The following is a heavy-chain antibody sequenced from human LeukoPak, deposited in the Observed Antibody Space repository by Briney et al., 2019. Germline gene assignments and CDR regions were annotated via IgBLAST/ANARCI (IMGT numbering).Heavy chain of an antibody. CDR1: GYSFTSYW. Sequence: GESLKISCKGSGYSFTSYWIGWVRQMPGKGLEWMGIIYLGDSDTRYSPSFQGQVTISGDKSINTVYLQWSSLKASDTAMYYCARHSRGAGDGFDYWGQGTLVTVSS. V-gene: IGHV5-51*01. D-gene: IGHD2-21*02. J-gene: IGHJ4*02. CDR2: IYLGDSDT. CDR3: ARHSRGAGDGFDY.